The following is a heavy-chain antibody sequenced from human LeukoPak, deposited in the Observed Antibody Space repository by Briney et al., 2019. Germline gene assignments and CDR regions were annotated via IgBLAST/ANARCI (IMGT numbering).Heavy chain of an antibody. Sequence: PGGSLRLSCAASGFTFSSYSMNWVRQAPGKGVEWVSYISSSSSTIYYADSVKGRFTISRDDAKNSLYLQMNSLRVEDTAVYYCATYRQSSFDDWGQGTLVTVSS. J-gene: IGHJ4*02. CDR3: ATYRQSSFDD. CDR1: GFTFSSYS. D-gene: IGHD1-14*01. V-gene: IGHV3-48*04. CDR2: ISSSSSTI.